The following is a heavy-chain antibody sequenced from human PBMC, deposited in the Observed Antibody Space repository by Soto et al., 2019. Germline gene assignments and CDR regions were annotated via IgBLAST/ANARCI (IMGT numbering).Heavy chain of an antibody. V-gene: IGHV1-24*01. CDR3: ATRDYYDSSGPSRGWFDP. J-gene: IGHJ5*02. Sequence: ASVKVSCKVSGYTLTELSMHWVRQAPGKGLEWMGGFDPEDGETIYAQKFQGRVTMTEDTFTDTAYMELSSLRSEDTAGYYCATRDYYDSSGPSRGWFDPWGQGTLVTVSS. CDR2: FDPEDGET. CDR1: GYTLTELS. D-gene: IGHD3-22*01.